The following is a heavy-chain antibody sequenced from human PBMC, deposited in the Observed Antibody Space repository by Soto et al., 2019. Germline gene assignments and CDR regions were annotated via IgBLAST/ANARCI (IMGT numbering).Heavy chain of an antibody. CDR3: ARTAYYDFWSGYYRYLHYYYYGMDV. Sequence: PGGSLRLSCAASGFTFSSYGMHWVRQAPGKGLEWVAVISYDGSNKYYADSVKGRFTISRDNSKNTLYLQMNSLRAEDTAVYYCARTAYYDFWSGYYRYLHYYYYGMDVSGQGTTVTVYS. CDR2: ISYDGSNK. J-gene: IGHJ6*02. CDR1: GFTFSSYG. V-gene: IGHV3-30*03. D-gene: IGHD3-3*01.